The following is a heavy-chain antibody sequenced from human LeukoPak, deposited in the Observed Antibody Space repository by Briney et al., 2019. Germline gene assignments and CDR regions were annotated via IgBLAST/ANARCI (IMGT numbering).Heavy chain of an antibody. CDR1: GFTVSSNY. CDR2: IYSGGST. Sequence: GGSLRLSCAASGFTVSSNYMSWVRQAPGKGLEWVSVIYSGGSTYYAGSVKGRFTISRDNSKNTLYLQMNSLRAEDTAVYYCARGASFCGGDCDAFDIWGQGTMVTVSS. J-gene: IGHJ3*02. CDR3: ARGASFCGGDCDAFDI. V-gene: IGHV3-66*01. D-gene: IGHD2-21*02.